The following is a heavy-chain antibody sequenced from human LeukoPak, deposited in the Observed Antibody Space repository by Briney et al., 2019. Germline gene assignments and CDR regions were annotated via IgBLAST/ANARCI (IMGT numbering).Heavy chain of an antibody. CDR2: IGPNGEVV. CDR1: GFTFSEPY. D-gene: IGHD6-13*01. V-gene: IGHV3-11*01. CDR3: AKYEQLLDS. J-gene: IGHJ5*02. Sequence: PGRSLSLSCEGSGFTFSEPYMTWIRQAPGEGLEYISYIGPNGEVVYANSVKGRFTVSRDNSSNSPVLQMYSLRVENTAVYYCAKYEQLLDSWGQGTLVTVSS.